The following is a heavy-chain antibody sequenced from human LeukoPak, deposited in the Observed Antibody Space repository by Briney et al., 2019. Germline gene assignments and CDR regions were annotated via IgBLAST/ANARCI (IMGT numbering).Heavy chain of an antibody. CDR3: ARHILTAGSIQ. J-gene: IGHJ4*02. D-gene: IGHD3-9*01. CDR2: FYATGDT. CDR1: GGSINNYY. Sequence: PSETLSLTCTVSGGSINNYYWNWIRQPAGKGLEWIGRFYATGDTSNNPSLKRRVTMSGDTSKRQFSLKLTSVTAADTAFYYCARHILTAGSIQWGQGTLVTVSS. V-gene: IGHV4-4*07.